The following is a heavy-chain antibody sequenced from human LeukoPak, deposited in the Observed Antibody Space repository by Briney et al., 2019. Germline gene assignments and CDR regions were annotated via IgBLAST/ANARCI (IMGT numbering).Heavy chain of an antibody. J-gene: IGHJ4*02. CDR2: ISYDGSNK. CDR1: GFTFSSYG. D-gene: IGHD3-9*01. Sequence: PGGSLRLSCAASGFTFSSYGMHWVRQAPGKGLEWVAVISYDGSNKYYADSVKGRFTISRDNSKNTLYLQMNSLRAEDTAVYYCATSLPLLRYFDWLLQGFDYWGQGTLVTVSS. CDR3: ATSLPLLRYFDWLLQGFDY. V-gene: IGHV3-30*03.